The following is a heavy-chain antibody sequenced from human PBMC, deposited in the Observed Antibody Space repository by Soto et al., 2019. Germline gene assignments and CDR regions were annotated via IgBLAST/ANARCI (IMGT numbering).Heavy chain of an antibody. J-gene: IGHJ6*02. V-gene: IGHV3-64D*06. D-gene: IGHD1-1*01. Sequence: GGSLRLSCTVSGLTFSRYAMFWVRQAPGKGLESLLAISSTGGRTYYADSVKGRFTISRDNSKHTLYLQMSSLSAEDTAVYYCVKGNLRVIEYPSQDMDVWGQGTTVTVSS. CDR1: GLTFSRYA. CDR2: ISSTGGRT. CDR3: VKGNLRVIEYPSQDMDV.